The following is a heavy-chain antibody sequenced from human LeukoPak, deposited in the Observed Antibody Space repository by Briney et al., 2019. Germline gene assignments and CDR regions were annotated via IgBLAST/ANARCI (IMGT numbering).Heavy chain of an antibody. CDR2: INHSGST. V-gene: IGHV4-34*01. D-gene: IGHD1-26*01. CDR3: ARHSTSGSVLDY. J-gene: IGHJ4*02. CDR1: GGSFSGYY. Sequence: SDTLSLTCAVYGGSFSGYYWIWLRQPPGKGLEWIGEINHSGSTNYNPSLKSRVTISVDTSKNQFSLKLSSVTAADTAVYYCARHSTSGSVLDYWGQGTLVTVSS.